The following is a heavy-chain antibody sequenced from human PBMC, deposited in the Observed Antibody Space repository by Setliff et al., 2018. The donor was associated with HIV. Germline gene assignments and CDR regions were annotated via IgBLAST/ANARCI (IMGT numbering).Heavy chain of an antibody. CDR3: ALPYCSGGNCWSSASLPPAGWFDP. J-gene: IGHJ5*02. V-gene: IGHV1-69*05. CDR2: IIPMYGVT. CDR1: GGTFSSYV. Sequence: KVSCKASGGTFSSYVISWVRQAPGQGPEWMGGIIPMYGVTNYAQRFQGRVTITTDESTSTAYMELSSLRSEDTAVYYCALPYCSGGNCWSSASLPPAGWFDPWGQGTLVTVSS. D-gene: IGHD2-15*01.